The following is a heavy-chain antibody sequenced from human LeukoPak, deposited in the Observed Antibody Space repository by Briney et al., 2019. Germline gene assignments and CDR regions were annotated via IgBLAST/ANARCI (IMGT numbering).Heavy chain of an antibody. J-gene: IGHJ6*03. CDR3: TSSSSRGIYYYYYYMDV. CDR2: ISGSGGST. CDR1: GFTFSSYA. Sequence: PGGSLRLSCAASGFTFSSYAMSWVRQAPGKGLEWVSAISGSGGSTYYADSAKGRFTISSDNSKNTLYLQMNSLRAEDTAVYYCTSSSSRGIYYYYYYMDVWGKGTTVTVSS. V-gene: IGHV3-23*01. D-gene: IGHD6-6*01.